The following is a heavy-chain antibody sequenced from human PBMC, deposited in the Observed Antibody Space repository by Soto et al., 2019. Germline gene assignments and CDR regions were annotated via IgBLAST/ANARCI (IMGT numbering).Heavy chain of an antibody. J-gene: IGHJ4*02. D-gene: IGHD5-12*01. CDR2: IYYSGST. V-gene: IGHV4-39*01. CDR1: GGSISSSSYY. Sequence: QLQLQESGPGLVKPSETLSLTCTVSGGSISSSSYYWGWIRQPPGKGLEWIGSIYYSGSTYYNPSLKSRVTISVDTSKNQFPLKLSSVTAADTAVYYCARHGDIVATIPEVLDYWGQGTLVTVSS. CDR3: ARHGDIVATIPEVLDY.